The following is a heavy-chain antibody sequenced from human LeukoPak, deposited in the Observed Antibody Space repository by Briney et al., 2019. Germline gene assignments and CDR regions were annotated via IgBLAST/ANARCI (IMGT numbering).Heavy chain of an antibody. CDR3: AREFIVVVPAAPYYYYGMDV. V-gene: IGHV4-34*01. CDR2: INHSGST. CDR1: GGSFSGYY. J-gene: IGHJ6*04. D-gene: IGHD2-2*01. Sequence: SETLSLTCAVYGGSFSGYYWSWIRQPPGEGLEWIWEINHSGSTNYNPSLRSRVTISVDTSKSQFSLKLSSVTAADTAVYYCAREFIVVVPAAPYYYYGMDVWGKGTTVTVSS.